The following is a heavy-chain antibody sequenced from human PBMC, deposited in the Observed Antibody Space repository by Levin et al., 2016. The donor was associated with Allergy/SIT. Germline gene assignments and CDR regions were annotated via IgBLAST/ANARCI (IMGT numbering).Heavy chain of an antibody. D-gene: IGHD1-14*01. V-gene: IGHV4-4*02. Sequence: WIRQPPGKGLEWIGEIYHSGSTNYNPSLKSRVTISVDKSKNQFSLKLSSVTAADTAVYYCARLRPVLYYYYGMDVWGQGTTVTVSS. CDR3: ARLRPVLYYYYGMDV. J-gene: IGHJ6*02. CDR2: IYHSGST.